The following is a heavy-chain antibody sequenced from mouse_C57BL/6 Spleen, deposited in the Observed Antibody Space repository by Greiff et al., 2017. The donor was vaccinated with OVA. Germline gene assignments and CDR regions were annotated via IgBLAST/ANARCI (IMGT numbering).Heavy chain of an antibody. CDR1: GYTFTSYW. D-gene: IGHD2-1*01. CDR3: ARIGFDGNYETY. J-gene: IGHJ3*01. Sequence: QVQLQQPGAELVKPGASVKLSCKASGYTFTSYWMHWVKQRPGQGLEWIGMIHPNSGSTNYNEKFKSKATLTVDKSSSTAYMQLSSLTSEDFAVYYCARIGFDGNYETYWGQGTLVTVSA. CDR2: IHPNSGST. V-gene: IGHV1-64*01.